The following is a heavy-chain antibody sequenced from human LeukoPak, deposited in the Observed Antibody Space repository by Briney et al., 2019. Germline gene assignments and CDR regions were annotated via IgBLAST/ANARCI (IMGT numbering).Heavy chain of an antibody. D-gene: IGHD3-22*01. J-gene: IGHJ4*02. Sequence: PGGSLRLSCAASGFTFSSYAMSWVRQAPGKGLEWVSAISGSGGSTYYADSVKGRFTISRDNSKNTLYLQMSSLRAEDTAVYYCAKDDYYDSSGYYSYFDYWGQGTLVTVSS. CDR1: GFTFSSYA. V-gene: IGHV3-23*01. CDR2: ISGSGGST. CDR3: AKDDYYDSSGYYSYFDY.